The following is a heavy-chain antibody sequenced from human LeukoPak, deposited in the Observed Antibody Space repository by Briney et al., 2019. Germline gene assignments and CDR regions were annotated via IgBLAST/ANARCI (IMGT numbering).Heavy chain of an antibody. CDR1: GFTFSSYG. V-gene: IGHV3-30*02. J-gene: IGHJ3*02. D-gene: IGHD3-22*01. Sequence: GGSLRLSCAASGFTFSSYGMHWVRQAPGKGLEWVAFIRYDGSNKYYPDSVKGRFTISRDYSKNTLYLQMNSLRADDTAVYYCARDDSSGYYLLGAFDIWGQGTMVTVSS. CDR2: IRYDGSNK. CDR3: ARDDSSGYYLLGAFDI.